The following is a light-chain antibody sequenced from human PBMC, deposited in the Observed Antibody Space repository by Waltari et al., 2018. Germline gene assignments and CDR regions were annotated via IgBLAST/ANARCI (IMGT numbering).Light chain of an antibody. CDR1: QSVSSN. J-gene: IGKJ1*01. CDR2: GAS. Sequence: EKVMTQSPATLSVPPGERATLSCRASQSVSSNLAWYQQKPGQAPRLLISGASTRATGIPDRFSGSGSGTEFTLTISSLQSEDFAVYYCQQYNNWPPTFGQGTKVEIK. CDR3: QQYNNWPPT. V-gene: IGKV3-15*01.